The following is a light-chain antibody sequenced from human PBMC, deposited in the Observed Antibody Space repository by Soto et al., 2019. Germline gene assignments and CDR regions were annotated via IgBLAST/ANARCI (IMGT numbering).Light chain of an antibody. V-gene: IGKV1-8*01. CDR2: AAA. Sequence: AIRMTQSPSSFSASTGDRVTITCRASQGISSYLAWYQQKPGKAPKLLIYAAATLQRGAPSRFSASGSGTDFTLIISRMQYVDFPTYYCQQYLCYPYTFGQGTKLEI. CDR1: QGISSY. J-gene: IGKJ2*01. CDR3: QQYLCYPYT.